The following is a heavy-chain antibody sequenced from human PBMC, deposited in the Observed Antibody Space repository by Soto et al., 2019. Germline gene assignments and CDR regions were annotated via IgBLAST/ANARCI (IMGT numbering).Heavy chain of an antibody. V-gene: IGHV4-31*03. CDR2: IYTSGST. CDR3: ARDYRGTYYYYGTDV. D-gene: IGHD3-10*01. CDR1: GASISSGGYY. Sequence: SETLSLTCTVSGASISSGGYYWSWIRQQPGKGLEWIGDIYTSGSTYHNPSLKSRVTISVDTSKNQFSLKVSSVTAADTAVYYCARDYRGTYYYYGTDVWGQGTTVTVSS. J-gene: IGHJ6*02.